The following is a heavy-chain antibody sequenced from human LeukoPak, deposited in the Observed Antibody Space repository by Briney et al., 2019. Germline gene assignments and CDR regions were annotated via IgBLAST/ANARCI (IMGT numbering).Heavy chain of an antibody. CDR2: TYHSGST. CDR3: ARVVVVVPAAINGFDY. J-gene: IGHJ4*02. V-gene: IGHV4-38-2*01. D-gene: IGHD2-2*01. Sequence: SETLSLTCAVSGYSISSGYYWGWIRQPPGKGLEWIGSTYHSGSTYYNPSLESRVTISVDTSKNQFSLKLSSVTAADTAVYYCARVVVVVPAAINGFDYWGQGTLVTVSS. CDR1: GYSISSGYY.